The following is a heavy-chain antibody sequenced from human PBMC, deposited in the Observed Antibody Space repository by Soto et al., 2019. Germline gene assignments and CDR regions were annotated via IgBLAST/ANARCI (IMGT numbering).Heavy chain of an antibody. Sequence: GGSLRLSCAASGFTFSSYSMIWVRQAPGKGLEWVSYISISSSTIYYADSVKGRFTISRDNAKNSLYLQMDGLRDEDTAVYYCTRDPYGMDVWGQGTTVTVSS. V-gene: IGHV3-48*02. CDR1: GFTFSSYS. J-gene: IGHJ6*02. CDR3: TRDPYGMDV. CDR2: ISISSSTI.